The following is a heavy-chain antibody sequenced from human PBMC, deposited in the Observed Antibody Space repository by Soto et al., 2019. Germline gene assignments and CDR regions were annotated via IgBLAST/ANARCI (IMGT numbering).Heavy chain of an antibody. J-gene: IGHJ4*02. Sequence: PGGSLRLSCAGSGFTFKTYTFRWGRQPPGKGLEWVAVISYDGSNKYYADSVKGRFTVSRDNSKSTLFLQMNSLTPEDTAVYYCARGSMYNWNQSPPDSWGQGTLVTVSS. CDR1: GFTFKTYT. CDR2: ISYDGSNK. D-gene: IGHD1-20*01. CDR3: ARGSMYNWNQSPPDS. V-gene: IGHV3-30-3*01.